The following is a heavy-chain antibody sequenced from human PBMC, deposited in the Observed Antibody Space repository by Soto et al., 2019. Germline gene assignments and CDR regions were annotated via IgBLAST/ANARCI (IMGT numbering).Heavy chain of an antibody. D-gene: IGHD4-17*01. CDR3: ARGCIAVTTHLCY. Sequence: GASVKVSCKASGYTFTGYYMHWVRQAPGQGLEWMRWINTNSGNTKFAQKLQDRVTMTTATSTSTAYMELASLRSDDTAVYYCARGCIAVTTHLCYWGQGTLVTVSS. V-gene: IGHV1-18*04. CDR2: INTNSGNT. J-gene: IGHJ4*02. CDR1: GYTFTGYY.